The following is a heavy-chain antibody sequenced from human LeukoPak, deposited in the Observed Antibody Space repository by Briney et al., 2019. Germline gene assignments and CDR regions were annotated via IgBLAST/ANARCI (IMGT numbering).Heavy chain of an antibody. V-gene: IGHV3-7*01. CDR3: ARDTMVRGVSAFDI. CDR2: IKEDGSEK. J-gene: IGHJ3*02. D-gene: IGHD3-10*01. Sequence: GGSLRLSCAASGFTFSSYWMTWVRQAPGKGLEWVANIKEDGSEKYYVDSVKGRFTISRDNAKNSLHLQMNSLRAEETAVYYCARDTMVRGVSAFDIWGQGTMVAVSS. CDR1: GFTFSSYW.